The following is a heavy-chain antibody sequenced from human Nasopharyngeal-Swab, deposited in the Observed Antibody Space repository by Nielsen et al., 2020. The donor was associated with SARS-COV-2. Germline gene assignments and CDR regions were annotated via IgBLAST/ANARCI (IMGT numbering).Heavy chain of an antibody. Sequence: LSCTVSGGSISSGSYYWSWIRQPAGKGLEWIGRIYTSGSTHYNPSLKSRVTISVDTSKNQLSLKLSSVTAADTAVYYCARGQATGLVVVTSSGYFDLWGRGTLVTVSS. V-gene: IGHV4-61*02. D-gene: IGHD2-21*02. CDR3: ARGQATGLVVVTSSGYFDL. J-gene: IGHJ2*01. CDR2: IYTSGST. CDR1: GGSISSGSYY.